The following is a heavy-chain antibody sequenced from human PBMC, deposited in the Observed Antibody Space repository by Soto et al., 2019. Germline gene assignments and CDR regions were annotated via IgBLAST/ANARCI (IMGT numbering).Heavy chain of an antibody. Sequence: QVQLQESGPGLVKPSQTLSLICTVSGGSINNSDYYWSWIRQHPGKGLEWIGYIYYSGSTYYNPSRKCRVTISVYTSKNQFSLQLSSVTAADMAVYYCARHSIGYHPDYWGQGTLVTVSS. V-gene: IGHV4-31*03. CDR2: IYYSGST. D-gene: IGHD3-22*01. CDR3: ARHSIGYHPDY. J-gene: IGHJ4*02. CDR1: GGSINNSDYY.